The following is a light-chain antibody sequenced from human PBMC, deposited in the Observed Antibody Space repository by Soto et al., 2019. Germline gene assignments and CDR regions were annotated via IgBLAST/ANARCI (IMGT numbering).Light chain of an antibody. CDR3: SSYTSSSTYV. CDR2: EVN. CDR1: SSDVGGYKY. J-gene: IGLJ1*01. V-gene: IGLV2-14*01. Sequence: QSALTQPASVSGSPGQSITISCTGTSSDVGGYKYVSWYQQHPGKAPKLMIYEVNKRPSGVSNRFSGSKSGNTASLTISGLQAEDEADYYCSSYTSSSTYVFGTGTKVTVL.